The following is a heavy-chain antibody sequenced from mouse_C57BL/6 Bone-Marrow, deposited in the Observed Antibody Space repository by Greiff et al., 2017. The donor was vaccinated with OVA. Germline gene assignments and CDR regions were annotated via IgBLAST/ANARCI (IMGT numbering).Heavy chain of an antibody. V-gene: IGHV1-64*01. CDR3: ARRWPVYFDY. Sequence: QVQLQQPGAELVKPGASVKLSCKASGYTFTSYWMPWVKQRPGQGLEWIGMIHPNSGSTNYNEKFKSKATLTVDKSSSTAYMQLSSLTSEDSAVYYCARRWPVYFDYWGQGTTLTVSS. D-gene: IGHD1-1*02. CDR1: GYTFTSYW. CDR2: IHPNSGST. J-gene: IGHJ2*01.